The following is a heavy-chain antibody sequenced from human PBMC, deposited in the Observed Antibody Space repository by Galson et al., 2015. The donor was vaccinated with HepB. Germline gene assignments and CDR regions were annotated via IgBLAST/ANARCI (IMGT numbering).Heavy chain of an antibody. CDR2: TYYRSKWYN. CDR3: VRTGSGGYPDY. CDR1: GDSVSSNNAA. D-gene: IGHD2-15*01. J-gene: IGHJ4*02. V-gene: IGHV6-1*01. Sequence: CAISGDSVSSNNAAWNWIRQSPSGGLEWLGRTYYRSKWYNEYVVSVKSRITINADTSKNQVSLQLKSVTPEDTAVYFCVRTGSGGYPDYWGQGTLVTVSS.